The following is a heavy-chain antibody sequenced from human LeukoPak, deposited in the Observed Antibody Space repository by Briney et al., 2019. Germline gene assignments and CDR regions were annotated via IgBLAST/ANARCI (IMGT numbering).Heavy chain of an antibody. CDR1: GGTFSSYA. Sequence: ASVEVSCKASGGTFSSYAISWVRQAPGQGLEWMGGIIPIFGTANYAQRFQGRVTITADKSTSTAYMELSSLRSEDTAVYYCAIGLPDYDFWSGSPGYYYYYMDVWGKGTTVTVSS. CDR2: IIPIFGTA. J-gene: IGHJ6*03. D-gene: IGHD3-3*01. V-gene: IGHV1-69*06. CDR3: AIGLPDYDFWSGSPGYYYYYMDV.